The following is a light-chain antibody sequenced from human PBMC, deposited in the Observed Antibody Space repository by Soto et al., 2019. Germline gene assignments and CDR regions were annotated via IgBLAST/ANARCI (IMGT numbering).Light chain of an antibody. J-gene: IGKJ2*01. CDR1: QSVSSSY. CDR2: GAS. CDR3: QQYCSSTPYT. Sequence: EIVLTQSPGTLSLSPGERATLSCRASQSVSSSYLAWYQQKPGQAPRLLIYGASSRATGIPDRFSGSGSGTDFTLTISRLEPEDFAVYYCQQYCSSTPYTFGQGNKLEIK. V-gene: IGKV3-20*01.